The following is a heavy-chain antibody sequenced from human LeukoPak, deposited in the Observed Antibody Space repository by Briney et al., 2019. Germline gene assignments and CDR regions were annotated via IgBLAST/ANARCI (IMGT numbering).Heavy chain of an antibody. CDR1: GFTVSSNY. J-gene: IGHJ6*02. CDR2: IYSGGST. Sequence: GGSLRLSCAASGFTVSSNYMSWVRQAPGKGLEWVSVIYSGGSTYYADSVKGRFTISRDNSKNTLCLQMNSLRAEDTAVYYCARDIVATVTTGSVSYYYYGMDVWGQGTTVTVSS. V-gene: IGHV3-66*01. D-gene: IGHD4-17*01. CDR3: ARDIVATVTTGSVSYYYYGMDV.